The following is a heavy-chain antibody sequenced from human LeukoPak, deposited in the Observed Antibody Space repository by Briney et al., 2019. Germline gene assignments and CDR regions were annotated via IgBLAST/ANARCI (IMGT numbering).Heavy chain of an antibody. CDR1: GFTFSSYG. Sequence: GGSLRLSCAASGFTFSSYGMSWVRQAPGKGLEWVSVISGSGSRTYYADSVKGRFSISRGNSKNTLYLQMNSLRAEDTAVYYCARGVNGGFDYWGQGTLVTVSS. CDR3: ARGVNGGFDY. J-gene: IGHJ4*02. CDR2: ISGSGSRT. V-gene: IGHV3-23*01. D-gene: IGHD2-8*01.